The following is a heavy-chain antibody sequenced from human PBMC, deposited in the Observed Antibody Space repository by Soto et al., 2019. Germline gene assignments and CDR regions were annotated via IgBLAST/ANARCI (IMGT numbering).Heavy chain of an antibody. D-gene: IGHD5-12*01. CDR3: ATDRRSGYVPLSREYYYQDV. CDR1: GYTFTSYG. J-gene: IGHJ6*03. CDR2: ISAYNGNT. V-gene: IGHV1-18*01. Sequence: QVQLVQSGAEVKKPGASVKVSCKASGYTFTSYGISWVRQAPGQGLEWMGWISAYNGNTNYAQKLQGRVTMTTDTSTSADYLELRSLRPDDAALYYCATDRRSGYVPLSREYYYQDVWGKGTTVTVSS.